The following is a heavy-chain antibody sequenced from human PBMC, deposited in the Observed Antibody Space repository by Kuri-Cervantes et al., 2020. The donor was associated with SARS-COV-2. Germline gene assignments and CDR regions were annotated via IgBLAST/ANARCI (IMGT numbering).Heavy chain of an antibody. CDR3: ARGRYDFDY. CDR2: ISSSSSTI. Sequence: LSLTCAASGFTFSSYAMSWVRQAPGKGLEWVSYISSSSSTIYYADSVKGRFTISRDNAKNSLYLQMNSLRAEDTAVYYCARGRYDFDYWGQGTLVTVSS. CDR1: GFTFSSYA. J-gene: IGHJ4*02. V-gene: IGHV3-48*01. D-gene: IGHD3-22*01.